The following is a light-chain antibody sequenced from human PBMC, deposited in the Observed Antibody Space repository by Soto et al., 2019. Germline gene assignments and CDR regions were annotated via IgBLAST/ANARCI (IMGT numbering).Light chain of an antibody. CDR2: AAS. CDR3: LQHKSCPLT. V-gene: IGKV1-17*01. CDR1: QSIRND. Sequence: DIPMTESPSSLSASVGDRGTITCRASQSIRNDLGWYQQKPGKAPKRLIYAASSLQSGVPSRFSGSGSGREFTLTISSLQPEDLGTYYCLQHKSCPLTFGGGTKVDIK. J-gene: IGKJ4*01.